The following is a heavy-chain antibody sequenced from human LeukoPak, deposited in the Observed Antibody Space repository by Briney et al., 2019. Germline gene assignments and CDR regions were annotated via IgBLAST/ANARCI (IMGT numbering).Heavy chain of an antibody. V-gene: IGHV3-74*03. CDR2: ISPDGSSA. D-gene: IGHD2-21*01. CDR3: ARVRFCPHCHFDY. J-gene: IGHJ4*02. Sequence: PGGSLRLSCAASGFSFSSYWMHWVRQAPGKGLVCVARISPDGSSALSADSVRGRFTISRDNADNTLYLQLNSLRAEDTAVYYCARVRFCPHCHFDYLGQGTLVTVSS. CDR1: GFSFSSYW.